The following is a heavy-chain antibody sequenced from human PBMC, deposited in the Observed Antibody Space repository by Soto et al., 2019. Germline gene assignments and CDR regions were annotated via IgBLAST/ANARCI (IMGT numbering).Heavy chain of an antibody. CDR2: IWYDGSNK. CDR1: GFTFSSYG. J-gene: IGHJ4*02. D-gene: IGHD2-8*01. CDR3: ARDGEGYCTNGVCFPFYYFDY. V-gene: IGHV3-33*01. Sequence: GGSLRLSCAASGFTFSSYGMHWVRQAPGKGLEWVAVIWYDGSNKYYADSVKGRFTISRDNSKNTLYLQMNSLRAEDTAVYYCARDGEGYCTNGVCFPFYYFDYWGQGTLVTVSS.